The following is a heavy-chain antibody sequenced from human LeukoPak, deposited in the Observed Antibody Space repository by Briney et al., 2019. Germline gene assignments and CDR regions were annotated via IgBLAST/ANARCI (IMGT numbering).Heavy chain of an antibody. CDR3: ARSQVAATHYYHYGMDV. D-gene: IGHD2-15*01. CDR2: IIPIFGTA. Sequence: SVKVSCKASGGTFSSYAISWVRQAPGQGLEWMGGIIPIFGTANYAQKFQGRVTITADESTSTAYMELSSLRSEDTAVYYCARSQVAATHYYHYGMDVWGKGTTVTVSS. V-gene: IGHV1-69*13. J-gene: IGHJ6*04. CDR1: GGTFSSYA.